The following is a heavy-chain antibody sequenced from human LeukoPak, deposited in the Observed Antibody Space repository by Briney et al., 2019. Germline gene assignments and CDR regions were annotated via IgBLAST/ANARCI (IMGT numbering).Heavy chain of an antibody. CDR3: AKSGAYVIDY. D-gene: IGHD3-10*02. J-gene: IGHJ4*02. V-gene: IGHV3-7*03. CDR2: IKLDGSEK. CDR1: GFTFGKYW. Sequence: GGSLRLSCVASGFTFGKYWMSWVRQAPGKGLEWVANIKLDGSEKNYVDSVKGRFTISRDNTKNPLYLQMNSLKVEDTAIYYCAKSGAYVIDYWGQGTLVTVSS.